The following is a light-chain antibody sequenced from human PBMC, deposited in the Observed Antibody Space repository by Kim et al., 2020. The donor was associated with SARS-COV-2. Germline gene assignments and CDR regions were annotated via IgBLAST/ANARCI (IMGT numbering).Light chain of an antibody. CDR3: AAWDDNLNGLV. J-gene: IGLJ2*01. CDR1: SPNIGGNS. CDR2: SNS. Sequence: QSVLTQPPSASGTPGQRVTISCSGSSPNIGGNSVSWYQQLPGTTPKLLIYSNSQRPSGVPDRFSGSKSGTSASLAISGLQSEDEADYYCAAWDDNLNGLVFGGGTQLTVL. V-gene: IGLV1-44*01.